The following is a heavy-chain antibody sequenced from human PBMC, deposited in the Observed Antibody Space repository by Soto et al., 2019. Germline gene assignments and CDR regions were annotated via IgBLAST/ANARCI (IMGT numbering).Heavy chain of an antibody. V-gene: IGHV3-23*01. Sequence: EVPLLESGGGLVQPGGSLRLSCAASGFTFSSYAMSWVRQAPGKGLEWVSAISGSGGSTYYADSVKGRFTISRDNSKNTLYLQMNSLRAEDTAVYYCAKDPERWYTWNDGVGFDPWGQGTLVTVS. CDR3: AKDPERWYTWNDGVGFDP. D-gene: IGHD1-20*01. CDR2: ISGSGGST. CDR1: GFTFSSYA. J-gene: IGHJ5*02.